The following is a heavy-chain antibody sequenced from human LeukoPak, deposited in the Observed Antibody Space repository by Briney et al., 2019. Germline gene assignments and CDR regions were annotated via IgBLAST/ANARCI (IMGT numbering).Heavy chain of an antibody. CDR1: GGSISSYY. CDR3: ARGNLWDYRRYYYYMDV. D-gene: IGHD4-11*01. V-gene: IGHV4-4*07. J-gene: IGHJ6*03. Sequence: SETLSLTCTVSGGSISSYYWSWIRQPAGEGLEWIGRIYHSGSTYYNPSLKSRVTISVDTSKNQFSLKLSSVTAADTAVYYCARGNLWDYRRYYYYMDVWGKGTTVTVSS. CDR2: IYHSGST.